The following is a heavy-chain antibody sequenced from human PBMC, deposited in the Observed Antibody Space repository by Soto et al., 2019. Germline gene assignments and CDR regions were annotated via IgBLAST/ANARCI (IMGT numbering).Heavy chain of an antibody. J-gene: IGHJ1*01. CDR3: AKDSGRDYFQH. CDR2: ISTTDGGANYA. CDR1: GFTFSSYG. Sequence: PGGSLRLSCAASGFTFSSYGMSWVRQAPGKGLEWVSGISTTDGGANYAYYADSVKGRFTISRDISENALYLQMDSLRVEDTAVYYCAKDSGRDYFQHWGQGTLVTVSS. D-gene: IGHD3-10*01. V-gene: IGHV3-23*01.